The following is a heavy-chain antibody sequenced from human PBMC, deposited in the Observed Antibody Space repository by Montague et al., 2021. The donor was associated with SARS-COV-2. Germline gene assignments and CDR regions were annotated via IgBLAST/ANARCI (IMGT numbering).Heavy chain of an antibody. D-gene: IGHD3-10*01. J-gene: IGHJ4*02. CDR3: AKVPGWLGD. Sequence: TYYADSVKGRLTVSADISKNTLYLQMNSLRAEDTAMYYCAKVPGWLGDWGQGTLVTVSS. CDR2: T. V-gene: IGHV3-23*05.